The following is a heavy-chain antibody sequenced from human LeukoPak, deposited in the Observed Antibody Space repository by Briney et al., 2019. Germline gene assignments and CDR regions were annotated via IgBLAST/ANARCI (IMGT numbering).Heavy chain of an antibody. CDR3: ATKALADFWSGYSLCY. CDR1: GYTLTELS. CDR2: FDPEDGET. D-gene: IGHD3-3*01. V-gene: IGHV1-24*01. J-gene: IGHJ4*02. Sequence: ASVKVSCKVSGYTLTELSMHWVRQAPGKGLEWMGGFDPEDGETIYAQKFQGRVTMTEDTSTDTAYMELSSLRSEDTAVYYCATKALADFWSGYSLCYWGQGTLVTVSS.